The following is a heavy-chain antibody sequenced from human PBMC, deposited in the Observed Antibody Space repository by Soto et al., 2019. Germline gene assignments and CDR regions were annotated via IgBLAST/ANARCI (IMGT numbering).Heavy chain of an antibody. Sequence: SETLSLTCTVSGGSISSYYWSWIRQPPGKGLEWIGYIYYSGSTNYNPSLKSRVPISVDPSKNQFSLKLSSVTAADTAVYYCARVGLRYFDWLPEGPYYYYMDVWGKGTTVTVSS. D-gene: IGHD3-9*01. CDR3: ARVGLRYFDWLPEGPYYYYMDV. CDR1: GGSISSYY. J-gene: IGHJ6*03. CDR2: IYYSGST. V-gene: IGHV4-59*08.